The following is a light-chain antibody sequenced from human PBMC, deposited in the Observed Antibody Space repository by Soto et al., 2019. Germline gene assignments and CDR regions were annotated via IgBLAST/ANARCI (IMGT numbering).Light chain of an antibody. CDR1: LSISSY. Sequence: DIQMTQSPSSLSASVGDRVTITCRASLSISSYLNCYQQKPGKAPKLLIYAASSLQSGVPSRFSGSGSGTDFTLTISSLHPEAFAHYYYQQSYSTPHTFGQGNKLEI. V-gene: IGKV1-39*01. CDR3: QQSYSTPHT. CDR2: AAS. J-gene: IGKJ2*01.